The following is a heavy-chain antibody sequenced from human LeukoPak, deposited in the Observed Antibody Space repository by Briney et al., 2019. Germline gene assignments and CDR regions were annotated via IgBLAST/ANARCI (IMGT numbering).Heavy chain of an antibody. CDR1: GFLFDDYA. CDR2: ICGDGGAT. Sequence: PGGSLRLSCAASGFLFDDYAVHWVRQVPGKGLEWVSRICGDGGATYYADSMEGRFTISRNNSENSLYLQMNSLRVDDTALYYCARQTEVGAFDVWGQGTVVTVSS. D-gene: IGHD1-26*01. J-gene: IGHJ3*01. CDR3: ARQTEVGAFDV. V-gene: IGHV3-43*02.